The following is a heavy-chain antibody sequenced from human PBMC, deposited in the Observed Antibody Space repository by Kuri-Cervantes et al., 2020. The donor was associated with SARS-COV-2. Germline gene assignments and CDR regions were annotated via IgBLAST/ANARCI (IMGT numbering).Heavy chain of an antibody. CDR1: GGSISSSSYY. Sequence: GSLRLSCTVSGGSISSSSYYWGWIRQPPGKGLEWIGSIYCSGSTYYNPSLKSRVTISVDTSKNQFSLKLSSVTAADMAVYYCARQYCTNGVCYTPFDYWGQGTLVTVSS. V-gene: IGHV4-39*01. CDR3: ARQYCTNGVCYTPFDY. D-gene: IGHD2-8*01. CDR2: IYCSGST. J-gene: IGHJ4*02.